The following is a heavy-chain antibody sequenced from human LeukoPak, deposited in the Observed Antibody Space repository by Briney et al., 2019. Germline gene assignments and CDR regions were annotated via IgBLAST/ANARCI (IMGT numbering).Heavy chain of an antibody. V-gene: IGHV3-30*03. D-gene: IGHD4-23*01. J-gene: IGHJ3*02. CDR1: GFTFSSYG. CDR2: ISYDGSNK. Sequence: PGGSLRLSCAASGFTFSSYGMHWVRQAPGMGLEWVAVISYDGSNKYYADSVKGRFTISRDNSKNTLYLQMNSLRAEDTAVYYCARDPSTFYGGNSGNAFDIWGQGTMVTVSS. CDR3: ARDPSTFYGGNSGNAFDI.